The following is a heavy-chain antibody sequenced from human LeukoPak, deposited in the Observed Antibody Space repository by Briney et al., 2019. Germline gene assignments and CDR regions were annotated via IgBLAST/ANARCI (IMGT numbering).Heavy chain of an antibody. V-gene: IGHV3-66*01. CDR3: ARILRNDAFDI. J-gene: IGHJ3*02. D-gene: IGHD4-17*01. CDR1: GFTVSSNY. CDR2: IYSGGST. Sequence: GGSLRLSCAASGFTVSSNYMSWVRQAPGKGLEWVSVIYSGGSTYYADSVKGRFTISRDNSKNTLYLQMNSLRAEDTAVYYCARILRNDAFDIWGQGTMVTVSS.